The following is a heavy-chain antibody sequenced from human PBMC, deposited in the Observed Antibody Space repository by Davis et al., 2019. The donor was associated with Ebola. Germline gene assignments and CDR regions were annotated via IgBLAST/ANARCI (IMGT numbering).Heavy chain of an antibody. Sequence: GGSLRLSCAASGFTFGDDYMSWIRQAPGKGLEWVSYITSSGSTANYADSVKGRFTISRDNTKNSLYLEMNNLRAEDTAVYYCARAGHIVVVTAPIDYWGQGTLVTVSS. CDR3: ARAGHIVVVTAPIDY. CDR1: GFTFGDDY. J-gene: IGHJ4*02. V-gene: IGHV3-11*01. D-gene: IGHD2-21*02. CDR2: ITSSGSTA.